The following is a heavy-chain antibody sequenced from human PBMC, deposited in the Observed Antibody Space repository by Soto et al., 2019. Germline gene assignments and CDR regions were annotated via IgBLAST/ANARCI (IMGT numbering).Heavy chain of an antibody. Sequence: SETLSLTCTVSGGSLSSGAYYWSWIRQHPGKGLEWIGYIYYSGSTYYNPSLKSRVTISVDRSKNQFSLKLNSVTAAADTAVYYCARGPPFGYWGQGTLVTVSS. D-gene: IGHD3-10*01. CDR2: IYYSGST. CDR3: ARGPPFGY. V-gene: IGHV4-31*02. J-gene: IGHJ4*02. CDR1: GGSLSSGAYY.